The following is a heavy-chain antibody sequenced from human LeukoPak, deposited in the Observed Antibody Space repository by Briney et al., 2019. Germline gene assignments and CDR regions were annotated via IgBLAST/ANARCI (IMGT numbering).Heavy chain of an antibody. V-gene: IGHV4-4*07. D-gene: IGHD6-13*01. CDR3: ARDTAAAGTGLGLYYYYMDV. J-gene: IGHJ6*03. Sequence: SETLSLTCTVSGGSISSYYWSWIRQPAGKGLEWIGRIYTSGSTNYNPSLKSRVTMSVDTSKNQFSLKLSSVTAADTAVYYCARDTAAAGTGLGLYYYYMDVWGKGTAVTISS. CDR1: GGSISSYY. CDR2: IYTSGST.